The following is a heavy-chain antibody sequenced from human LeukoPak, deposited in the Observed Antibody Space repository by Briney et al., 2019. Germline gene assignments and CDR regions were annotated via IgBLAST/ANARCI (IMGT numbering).Heavy chain of an antibody. CDR3: AKEDPYSNSWLRRFLDS. J-gene: IGHJ4*02. D-gene: IGHD6-13*01. Sequence: ASVEVSCKASGYTFIAYHIHWVRQLPGHGLEWMGWINPSSGDTEYAQMFQGRVTMTTDTSISTAYLELNSPRSDDTAVYFCAKEDPYSNSWLRRFLDSWGQGTLVTVSS. CDR1: GYTFIAYH. CDR2: INPSSGDT. V-gene: IGHV1-2*02.